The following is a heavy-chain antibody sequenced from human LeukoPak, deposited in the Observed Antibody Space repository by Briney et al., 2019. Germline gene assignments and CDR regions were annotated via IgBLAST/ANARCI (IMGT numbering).Heavy chain of an antibody. J-gene: IGHJ4*02. CDR1: GFTFSSYA. CDR2: ISYDGSNK. CDR3: ARDVEYYFHY. V-gene: IGHV3-30*15. Sequence: GRSLRLSCAASGFTFSSYAMHWVRQAPGKGLEWVAVISYDGSNKYYADSVKGRFTISRDNSKNTLYLQMSSLRAEDTAVYYCARDVEYYFHYWGQGTLVTVSS.